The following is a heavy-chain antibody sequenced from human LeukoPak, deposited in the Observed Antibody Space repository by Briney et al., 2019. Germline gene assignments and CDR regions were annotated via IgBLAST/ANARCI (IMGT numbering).Heavy chain of an antibody. Sequence: PSETLSLTCTVSGGSISSYYWSWIRQPPGKGLEWIGYIYYSGSTNYNPSLKSRVTISVDTSKNQFSLKLSSVTAADTAVYYCARGSYCSSTSCLWYYYYYMDVWGKGTTVTVSS. D-gene: IGHD2-2*01. J-gene: IGHJ6*03. CDR3: ARGSYCSSTSCLWYYYYYMDV. CDR2: IYYSGST. CDR1: GGSISSYY. V-gene: IGHV4-59*01.